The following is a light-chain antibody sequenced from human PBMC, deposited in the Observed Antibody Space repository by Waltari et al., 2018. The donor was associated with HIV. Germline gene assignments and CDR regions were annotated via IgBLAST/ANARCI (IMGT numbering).Light chain of an antibody. CDR1: TSNIGENY. J-gene: IGLJ3*02. Sequence: QSVLTQPPSVSAAPGQKVTISCSGRTSNIGENYVSWYQQLPGTAPKLLIYGNDNRPSGIPDRFSGSKSGTSATLDITGVQSGDGADYYCETWENSLSAGVFGGGTKLTVL. CDR3: ETWENSLSAGV. V-gene: IGLV1-51*01. CDR2: GND.